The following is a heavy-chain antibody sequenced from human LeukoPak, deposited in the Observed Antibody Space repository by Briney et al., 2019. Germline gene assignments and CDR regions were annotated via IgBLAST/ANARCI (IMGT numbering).Heavy chain of an antibody. D-gene: IGHD4-17*01. CDR3: ARDLVGDYAGENSFDP. J-gene: IGHJ5*02. Sequence: SETLSLTCTVSGGSISSGSYYWSWIRQPAGKGLEWIGRIYTSGSTNYNPSLKSRVTISVDTSKNQFSLKLSSVTAADTAVYYCARDLVGDYAGENSFDPWGQGTLVTVSS. CDR1: GGSISSGSYY. V-gene: IGHV4-61*02. CDR2: IYTSGST.